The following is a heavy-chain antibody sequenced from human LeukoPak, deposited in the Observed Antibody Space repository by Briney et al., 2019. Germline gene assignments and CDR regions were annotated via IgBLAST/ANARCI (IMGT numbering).Heavy chain of an antibody. J-gene: IGHJ4*02. V-gene: IGHV1-18*01. Sequence: ASVKVSCKASGYTFTNYGITWVRQAPGQGLEWMGWRSAYNGNTKYAQTLQGRVTMTTDTSTSTAYMELRSLISEDAAVYYCASYYYGSGSYYNVPVYWGQGTLVTVSS. D-gene: IGHD3-10*01. CDR1: GYTFTNYG. CDR3: ASYYYGSGSYYNVPVY. CDR2: RSAYNGNT.